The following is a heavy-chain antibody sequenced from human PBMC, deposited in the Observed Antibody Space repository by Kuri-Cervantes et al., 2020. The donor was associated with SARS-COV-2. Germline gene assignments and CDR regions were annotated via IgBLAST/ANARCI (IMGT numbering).Heavy chain of an antibody. CDR1: GFPFKNHA. CDR2: IGATGDIT. CDR3: ARDLGRYSGYDYYYYGMDV. J-gene: IGHJ6*02. V-gene: IGHV3-23*01. D-gene: IGHD5-12*01. Sequence: GESLKISCTASGFPFKNHAVTWVRQAPGKGLEWVSSIGATGDITYSPDSVKGRFTISRDNAKNSLYLQMNSLRAEDTAVYYCARDLGRYSGYDYYYYGMDVWGQGTTVTVSS.